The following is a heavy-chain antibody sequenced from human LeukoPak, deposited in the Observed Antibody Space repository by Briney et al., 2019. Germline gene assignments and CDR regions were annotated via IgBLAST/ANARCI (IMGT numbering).Heavy chain of an antibody. Sequence: ASVKVSCKASGYTFTSYGISWVRKAPGQGLEWMGWMSAYNGNTNYAQKLQGRVTMTTDTSTSTAYMELRSLRSDDTAVYYCARDLDGSGSYRWENWFDPWGQGTLVTVSS. J-gene: IGHJ5*02. CDR1: GYTFTSYG. CDR2: MSAYNGNT. V-gene: IGHV1-18*01. D-gene: IGHD3-10*01. CDR3: ARDLDGSGSYRWENWFDP.